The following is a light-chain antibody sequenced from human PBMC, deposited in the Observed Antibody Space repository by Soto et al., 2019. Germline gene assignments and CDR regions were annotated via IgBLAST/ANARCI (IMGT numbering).Light chain of an antibody. V-gene: IGKV3-15*01. CDR1: QSVYSN. CDR2: RAP. J-gene: IGKJ1*01. Sequence: EIVMTQSPATLSVSPGERATLSCRASQSVYSNVAWYQQRPGQAPRLLIYRAPTRATGIPARFSGSGSGTEFTLTISSLQSEDFAVYYCQHYQNLWAFGQGTKVEIK. CDR3: QHYQNLWA.